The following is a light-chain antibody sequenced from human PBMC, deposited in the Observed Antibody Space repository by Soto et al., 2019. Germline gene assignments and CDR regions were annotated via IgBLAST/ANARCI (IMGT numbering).Light chain of an antibody. J-gene: IGKJ1*01. Sequence: EIVMTQSPATLSGAPGEKATLSCRASQSVSSNLVWYQQKPGQAPRLLIYGTSTRATGIPARFSGSGSGTEFTLTISSLQSEDIAVYHCQQYNKWPLWTFGQGTKVEIK. CDR2: GTS. V-gene: IGKV3-15*01. CDR3: QQYNKWPLWT. CDR1: QSVSSN.